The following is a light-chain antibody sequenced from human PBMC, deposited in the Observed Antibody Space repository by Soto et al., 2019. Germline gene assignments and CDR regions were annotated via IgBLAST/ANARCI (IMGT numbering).Light chain of an antibody. J-gene: IGKJ4*01. CDR3: QQTYSTPFP. V-gene: IGKV1-39*01. Sequence: DIPMTQSPSSLSASVGDRVTITCRASQSISSYLSWYQQKPGKAPKRLIYVGSTLQSGVPSRVSASGSGTDFTVTISTLQPDDFATDVCQQTYSTPFPFGGGTKVDVK. CDR1: QSISSY. CDR2: VGS.